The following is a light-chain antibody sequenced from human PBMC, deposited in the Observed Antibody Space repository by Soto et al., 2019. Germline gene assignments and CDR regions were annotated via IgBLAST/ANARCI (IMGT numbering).Light chain of an antibody. CDR1: QSVTNNY. Sequence: EILLTQSPGTLSLSPGQRATLSCRASQSVTNNYLAWYQQKTGQTPRLIVYLASSRAPGIPDRFSGSGSGTHFTLTIRRVEPEDFAVYYCQQYGSSPWSFGQVTKVAV. CDR3: QQYGSSPWS. CDR2: LAS. V-gene: IGKV3-20*01. J-gene: IGKJ1*01.